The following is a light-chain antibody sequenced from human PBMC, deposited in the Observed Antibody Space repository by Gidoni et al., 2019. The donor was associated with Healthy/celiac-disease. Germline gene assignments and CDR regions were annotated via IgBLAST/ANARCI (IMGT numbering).Light chain of an antibody. CDR3: NSRDSSGNHV. J-gene: IGLJ2*01. V-gene: IGLV3-19*01. CDR1: SLRSYY. Sequence: SSELTQDPAVSVALGQTVRITCHGDSLRSYYASWYQQKPGQAPVLVIYGKNNRPSGIPDRFSGSSSGNTASLTITGAQAEDEADYYCNSRDSSGNHVFGGGTKLTVL. CDR2: GKN.